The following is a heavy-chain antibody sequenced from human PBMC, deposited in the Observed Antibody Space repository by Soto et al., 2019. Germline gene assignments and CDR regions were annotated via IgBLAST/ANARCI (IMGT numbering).Heavy chain of an antibody. J-gene: IGHJ4*02. CDR3: ARDPIAARPFRNFDY. CDR2: INPSGGST. Sequence: ASVKVSCKASGYTFTSYYMHWVRQAPGQGLEWMGIINPSGGSTSYAQKFQGRVTMTRDTSTSTVYMELSSLRSEDTAVYYCARDPIAARPFRNFDYWGQGTLVTVSS. V-gene: IGHV1-46*01. D-gene: IGHD6-13*01. CDR1: GYTFTSYY.